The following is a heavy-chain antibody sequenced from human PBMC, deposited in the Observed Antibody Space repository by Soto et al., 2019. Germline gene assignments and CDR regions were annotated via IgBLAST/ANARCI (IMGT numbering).Heavy chain of an antibody. CDR1: CASISTNNW. CDR3: AVPGAGNFDY. CDR2: VYHSGST. D-gene: IGHD6-13*01. Sequence: SETLSLTCAFSCASISTNNWWSWVRQPPGKGLEWIGEVYHSGSTNCNPSLKSRVTISIDKSKNQFSLRLTSMTAADTAVYYCAVPGAGNFDYWSQGTLVTVSS. V-gene: IGHV4-4*02. J-gene: IGHJ4*02.